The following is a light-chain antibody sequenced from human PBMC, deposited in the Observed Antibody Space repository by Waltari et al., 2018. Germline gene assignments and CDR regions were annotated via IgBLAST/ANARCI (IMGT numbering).Light chain of an antibody. J-gene: IGKJ1*01. CDR1: QSINTN. CDR2: VAS. Sequence: DIQMTQSPSSLSASVGDRVIITCRASQSINTNLNWYPQKTGKAPKLLFYVASSLQSGVPSRFSGTGSGTDFTLTINSLQPEDFATYYCQQSYSTWTFGQGTKVEIK. CDR3: QQSYSTWT. V-gene: IGKV1-39*01.